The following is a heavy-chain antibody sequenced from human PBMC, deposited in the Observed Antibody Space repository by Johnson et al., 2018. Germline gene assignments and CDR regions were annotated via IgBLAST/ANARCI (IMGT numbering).Heavy chain of an antibody. J-gene: IGHJ3*02. V-gene: IGHV3-20*04. CDR1: GFMFDDYG. Sequence: VQLVESGGGVVRPGGSLRLSCAASGFMFDDYGMSWVRQGPGKGLEWVSGINSDGSSTSYADSVKGRFTISRDNAKNTLYRQMNSVRAEDTAVYYCARVKSRRAFDSWGQGTRVAVSS. CDR3: ARVKSRRAFDS. CDR2: INSDGSST.